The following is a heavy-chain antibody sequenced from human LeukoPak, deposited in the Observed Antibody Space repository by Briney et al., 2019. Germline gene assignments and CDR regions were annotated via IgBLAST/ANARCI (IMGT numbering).Heavy chain of an antibody. D-gene: IGHD2-15*01. J-gene: IGHJ4*02. CDR3: ARLAVVAATHLDY. CDR2: INHGGST. CDR1: GGSFSGYY. V-gene: IGHV4-34*01. Sequence: SETLSLTCAVYGGSFSGYYWSWIRQPPGKGLEWIGEINHGGSTNYNPSLKSRVTISVDTSKNQFSLKLSSVTAADTAVYYCARLAVVAATHLDYWGQGTLVTVSS.